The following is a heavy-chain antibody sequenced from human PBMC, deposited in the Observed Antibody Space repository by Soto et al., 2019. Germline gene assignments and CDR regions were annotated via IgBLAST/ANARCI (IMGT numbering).Heavy chain of an antibody. J-gene: IGHJ4*02. CDR1: GFTFSSYA. V-gene: IGHV3-23*01. D-gene: IGHD5-12*01. CDR3: AKDPRYSGYDFYGPLDY. CDR2: ISGSGGST. Sequence: GGSLRLSCAASGFTFSSYAMSWVRQAPGKGLEWVSAISGSGGSTYYADSVKGRFTISRDNSKDTLYLQMNSLRAEDTAVYYCAKDPRYSGYDFYGPLDYWGQGTLVTVSS.